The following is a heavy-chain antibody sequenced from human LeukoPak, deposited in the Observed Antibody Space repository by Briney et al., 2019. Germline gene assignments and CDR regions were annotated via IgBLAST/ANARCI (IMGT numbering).Heavy chain of an antibody. V-gene: IGHV1-69*13. CDR3: ARDPRGRTTVTTFDY. J-gene: IGHJ4*02. CDR1: GGTFNSYA. Sequence: SVKVSCKASGGTFNSYAISWVRQAPGQGLEWMGGIIPIFGTANYAQKFQGRVTITADESTSTAYMELSSLRSEDTAVYYCARDPRGRTTVTTFDYWGQGTLVTVSS. CDR2: IIPIFGTA. D-gene: IGHD4-17*01.